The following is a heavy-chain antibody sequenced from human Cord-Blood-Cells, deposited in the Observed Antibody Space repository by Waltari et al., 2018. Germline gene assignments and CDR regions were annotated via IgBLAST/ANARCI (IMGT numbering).Heavy chain of an antibody. D-gene: IGHD6-6*01. CDR1: GYTLTELS. Sequence: GYTLTELSMHWVRQAPGKGLEWMGGFDPEDGETIYAQKFQGRVTMTEDTSTDTAYMELSSLRSEDTAVYYCATDGPIAARKYYYYGMDVWGQGTTVTVSS. CDR2: FDPEDGET. J-gene: IGHJ6*02. CDR3: ATDGPIAARKYYYYGMDV. V-gene: IGHV1-24*01.